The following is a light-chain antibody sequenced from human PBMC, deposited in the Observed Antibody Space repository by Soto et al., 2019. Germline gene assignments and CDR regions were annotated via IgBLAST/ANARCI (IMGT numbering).Light chain of an antibody. V-gene: IGKV3-20*01. Sequence: WTQSGATLTSSPRECATQSSLASQSVGNCLAWYQQKPGQAPWLLIYGASRRATGIPDRFSGSGSGTDFTLTISRLEPEDFAVYYCQQYGSSPGTFGQGTKVDIK. CDR1: QSVGNC. CDR3: QQYGSSPGT. CDR2: GAS. J-gene: IGKJ1*01.